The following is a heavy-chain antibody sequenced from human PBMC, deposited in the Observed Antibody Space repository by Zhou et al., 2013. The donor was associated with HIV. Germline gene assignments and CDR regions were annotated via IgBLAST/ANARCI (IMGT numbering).Heavy chain of an antibody. D-gene: IGHD6-6*01. CDR1: GGSFSAYY. CDR2: INHSGST. J-gene: IGHJ5*02. Sequence: QVQLQQWGAGLLKPSETLSLKCAVYGGSFSAYYWSWIRQSPGKGLEWIGEINHSGSTNYNPSLKSRVTISVDTSKNQFSLKLSSVTAADTAVYYCARGRHSSSSWSRHNWFRPVGPGNPGSPSPQ. CDR3: ARGRHSSSSWSRHNWFRP. V-gene: IGHV4-34*01.